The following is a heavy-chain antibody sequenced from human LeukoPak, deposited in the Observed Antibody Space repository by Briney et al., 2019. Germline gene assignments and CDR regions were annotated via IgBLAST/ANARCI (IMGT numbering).Heavy chain of an antibody. D-gene: IGHD5-18*01. J-gene: IGHJ4*02. V-gene: IGHV1-18*01. Sequence: ASVKVSCKASGYTFTSYGISWVRQAPGQGLEWMGWISAYNGNTNYAQKLQGRVTMTTDTSTSTAYMELRSLRSDDTAVYYCARDQIPSGHSYGLGSSDYWGQGTLVTVSS. CDR1: GYTFTSYG. CDR2: ISAYNGNT. CDR3: ARDQIPSGHSYGLGSSDY.